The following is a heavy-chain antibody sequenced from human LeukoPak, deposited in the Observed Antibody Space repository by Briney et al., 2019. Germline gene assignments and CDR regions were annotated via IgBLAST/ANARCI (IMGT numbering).Heavy chain of an antibody. D-gene: IGHD1-26*01. CDR3: TRGGWELPDHFDY. V-gene: IGHV3-64*01. J-gene: IGHJ4*02. CDR2: ISSNGGST. Sequence: PGGSLRLSCAASGFTFSSYAMHWVRQAPGKGLEYVSGISSNGGSTFYANSVKGRFTISRDNSKNTLYLQMGSLRVEDMALYYCTRGGWELPDHFDYWGQGTLVTVSS. CDR1: GFTFSSYA.